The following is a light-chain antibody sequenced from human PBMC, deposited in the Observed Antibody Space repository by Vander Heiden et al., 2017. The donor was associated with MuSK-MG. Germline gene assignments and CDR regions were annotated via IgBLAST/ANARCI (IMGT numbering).Light chain of an antibody. V-gene: IGKV3-20*01. CDR2: GAS. Sequence: VLTQSPGTLSLSPGKRATLSCRTSQSVSSSYLAWYQQKPGQAPRLLIYGASSRATGIPDRFSGSGSGTDFTLTISRLEPEDFAVYYCQQDGSSPLTFGGGTKVEIK. J-gene: IGKJ4*01. CDR3: QQDGSSPLT. CDR1: QSVSSSY.